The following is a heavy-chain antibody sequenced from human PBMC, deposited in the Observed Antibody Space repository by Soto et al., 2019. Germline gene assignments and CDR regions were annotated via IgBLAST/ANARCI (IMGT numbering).Heavy chain of an antibody. CDR2: IYYSGST. D-gene: IGHD2-21*02. CDR3: ARHLPYCGGDCYFLDY. CDR1: GGSISSGDYY. Sequence: LSLTCTVSGGSISSGDYYWSWIRQPPGKGLEWIGYIYYSGSTYYNPSLKSRVTISVDTSKNQFSLKLSSVTAADTAVYYCARHLPYCGGDCYFLDYWGQRTLVTVSS. V-gene: IGHV4-30-4*01. J-gene: IGHJ4*02.